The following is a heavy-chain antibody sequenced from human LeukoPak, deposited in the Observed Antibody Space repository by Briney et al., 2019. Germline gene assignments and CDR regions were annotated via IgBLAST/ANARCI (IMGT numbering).Heavy chain of an antibody. J-gene: IGHJ6*03. CDR3: ATDQISMLRGVRAYMDV. Sequence: ASVKVSCKASGYTFTDYYIHWVQQAPGKGLEWMGRVDPEDGETVYAEKFQGRVTITADTSTDTGYMELSSLRGEDTAVYYCATDQISMLRGVRAYMDVWGKGTSVTVSS. CDR1: GYTFTDYY. D-gene: IGHD3-10*01. CDR2: VDPEDGET. V-gene: IGHV1-69-2*01.